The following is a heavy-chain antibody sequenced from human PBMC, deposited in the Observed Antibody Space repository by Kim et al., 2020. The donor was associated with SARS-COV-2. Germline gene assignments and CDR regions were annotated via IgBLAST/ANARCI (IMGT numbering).Heavy chain of an antibody. Sequence: GGSLRLSCAASGFTFNNYAMSWVRQAPGKGLEWVSTISGTTGNTYYADSVKGRFTISRDNSKNALYLQMNSLTAEDTAVYYCGKRSIVKEHYFDYWGQGTLVTVSS. CDR2: ISGTTGNT. CDR3: GKRSIVKEHYFDY. D-gene: IGHD3-22*01. J-gene: IGHJ4*02. V-gene: IGHV3-23*01. CDR1: GFTFNNYA.